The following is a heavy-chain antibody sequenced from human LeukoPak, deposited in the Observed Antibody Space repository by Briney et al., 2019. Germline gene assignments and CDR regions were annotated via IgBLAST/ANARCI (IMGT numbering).Heavy chain of an antibody. Sequence: PGGSLRLSCAASGFTFSSYAMHWVRQAPGKGLVWVSRINSDGSSTSYADSVKGRFTISRDNAKNTLYLQMNSLRAEDTAVYYCAREGMTTVTDDAFDIWGQGTMVTVSS. CDR2: INSDGSST. CDR3: AREGMTTVTDDAFDI. J-gene: IGHJ3*02. CDR1: GFTFSSYA. D-gene: IGHD4-17*01. V-gene: IGHV3-74*01.